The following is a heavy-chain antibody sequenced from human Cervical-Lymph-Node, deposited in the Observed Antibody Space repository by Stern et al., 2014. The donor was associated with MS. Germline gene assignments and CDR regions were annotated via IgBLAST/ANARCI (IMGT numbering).Heavy chain of an antibody. V-gene: IGHV3-13*01. CDR2: VGTAGDT. CDR3: ASWTVTTGFDY. J-gene: IGHJ4*01. Sequence: EMQLVESGGGLVQPGGSLRLSCAASGFTFSRYDMHWVRQPTGKGLEWVSAVGTAGDTYYADSVKGRFTISRENAKNSFFLQMNSLRAGDTAVYYCASWTVTTGFDYWGHGTLVTVSS. CDR1: GFTFSRYD. D-gene: IGHD4-17*01.